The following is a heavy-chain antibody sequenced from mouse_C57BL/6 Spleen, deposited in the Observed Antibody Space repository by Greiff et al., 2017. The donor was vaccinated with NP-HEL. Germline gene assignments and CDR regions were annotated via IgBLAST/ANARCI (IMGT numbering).Heavy chain of an antibody. D-gene: IGHD2-4*01. J-gene: IGHJ3*01. Sequence: QVQLKQSGAELARPGASVKMSCKASGYTFTSYTMHWVKQRPGQGLEWIGYINPSSGYTKYNQKFKDKATLTADKSSSTAYMQLSSLTSEDSAVYYCARQYDYAWFAYWGQGTLVTVSA. CDR1: GYTFTSYT. CDR3: ARQYDYAWFAY. CDR2: INPSSGYT. V-gene: IGHV1-4*01.